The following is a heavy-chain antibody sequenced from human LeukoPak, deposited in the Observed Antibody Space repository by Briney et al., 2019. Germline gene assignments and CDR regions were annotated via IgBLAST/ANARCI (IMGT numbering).Heavy chain of an antibody. Sequence: GRSLRLSCAASGFTFSSYAMHWVCQAPGKGLEWVAVISYDGSNKYYADSVKGRFTISRDNSKNTLYLQMNSLRAEDTAVYYCARDFADTASSTTFDYWGQGTLVTVSS. V-gene: IGHV3-30*04. CDR2: ISYDGSNK. CDR3: ARDFADTASSTTFDY. D-gene: IGHD5-18*01. CDR1: GFTFSSYA. J-gene: IGHJ4*02.